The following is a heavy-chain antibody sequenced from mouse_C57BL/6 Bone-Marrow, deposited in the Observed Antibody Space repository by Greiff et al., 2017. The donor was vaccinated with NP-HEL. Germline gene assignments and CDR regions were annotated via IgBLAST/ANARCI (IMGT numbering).Heavy chain of an antibody. Sequence: QVQLQQPGAELVKPGASVKLSCKASGYTFPSYWMHWVKQRPGQGLEWIVMFLPNSGSTNYNEKFKSKATLTVDKTSSTAYMQPSILTSEDSAVYYCASYGIYVAWFAYWGQGTLVTVSA. V-gene: IGHV1-64*01. D-gene: IGHD2-1*01. J-gene: IGHJ3*01. CDR3: ASYGIYVAWFAY. CDR2: FLPNSGST. CDR1: GYTFPSYW.